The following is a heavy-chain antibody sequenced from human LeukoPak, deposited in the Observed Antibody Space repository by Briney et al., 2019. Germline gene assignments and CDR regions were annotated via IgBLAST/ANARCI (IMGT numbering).Heavy chain of an antibody. J-gene: IGHJ4*02. V-gene: IGHV4-59*12. CDR3: ARVVRGVLPDY. CDR1: GGSISIYY. Sequence: PSETLSLTCTVSGGSISIYYWSWVRQPPGKGLEWMGYVYNSGNTDYNPSLKSRVTISADTSKNQFSLKLTSVTAADTAVYYCARVVRGVLPDYWGQGTLVTVSS. CDR2: VYNSGNT. D-gene: IGHD3-10*01.